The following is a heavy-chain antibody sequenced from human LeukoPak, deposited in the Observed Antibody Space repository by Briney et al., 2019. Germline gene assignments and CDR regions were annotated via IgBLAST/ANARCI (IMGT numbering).Heavy chain of an antibody. CDR1: GFTFSSYA. Sequence: SGGSLRLSCAASGFTFSSYAMSWVRQAPGKGLEWVSAISGSGGSTYYADSVKGRFTISRHSSKNTLYLQMNSLRAEDTAVYYCARGGPTVTTNLDYWGQGTLVTVSS. CDR2: ISGSGGST. CDR3: ARGGPTVTTNLDY. V-gene: IGHV3-23*01. J-gene: IGHJ4*02. D-gene: IGHD4-11*01.